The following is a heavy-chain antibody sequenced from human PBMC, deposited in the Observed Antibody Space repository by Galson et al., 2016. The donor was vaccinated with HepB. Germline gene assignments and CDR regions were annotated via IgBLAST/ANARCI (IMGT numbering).Heavy chain of an antibody. Sequence: SETLSLTCGVYGGSFSDYYWSWIRQPPGKGLEWIGEIYHSGSTNYNPSLKSRVPISVDTSKKQFSLNLRSVTAADTAVYYCARVLIRSSDGYYYYYGMDVWGQGTTVTASS. CDR1: GGSFSDYY. CDR2: IYHSGST. CDR3: ARVLIRSSDGYYYYYGMDV. D-gene: IGHD6-6*01. V-gene: IGHV4-34*01. J-gene: IGHJ6*02.